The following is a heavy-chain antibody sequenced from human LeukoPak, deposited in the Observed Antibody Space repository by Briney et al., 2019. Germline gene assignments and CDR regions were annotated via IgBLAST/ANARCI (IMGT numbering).Heavy chain of an antibody. D-gene: IGHD5-12*01. Sequence: GGSLRLSCAASGFTFSSYSMNWVRQAPGKGLEWVSSISSSSSYIYYADSVKGRLTISRDNAKNSLYLQMNSLRAEDTAVYYCARDNFSGSNGYWGQGTLVTVSS. CDR2: ISSSSSYI. CDR1: GFTFSSYS. V-gene: IGHV3-21*01. J-gene: IGHJ4*02. CDR3: ARDNFSGSNGY.